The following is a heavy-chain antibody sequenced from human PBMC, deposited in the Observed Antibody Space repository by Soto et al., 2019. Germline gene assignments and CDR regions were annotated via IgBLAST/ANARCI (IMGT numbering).Heavy chain of an antibody. V-gene: IGHV3-23*01. CDR1: GFTFSSYA. J-gene: IGHJ4*02. Sequence: EVQLLESGGGLVQPGGSLRLSCAASGFTFSSYAMSWVRQAPGKGLEWVSAISGSGGSTYYADSVKGRFTISRDNSKNTLYLQRNGLRAEDTAVYYCAKGRLGAVAGHAFDYWGQGTLVTVSS. CDR3: AKGRLGAVAGHAFDY. CDR2: ISGSGGST. D-gene: IGHD6-19*01.